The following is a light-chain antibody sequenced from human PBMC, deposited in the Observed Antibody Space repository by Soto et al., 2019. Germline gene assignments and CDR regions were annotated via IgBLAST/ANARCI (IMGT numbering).Light chain of an antibody. CDR3: QRRTSWPPKYT. V-gene: IGKV3-11*01. CDR1: QSVSSY. CDR2: DAS. Sequence: EIVLTQSPATLSLSPGERATLSCRASQSVSSYLAWYQQKPGQAPRLLIYDASNRATGIPARFSGSGSGTDFTLTISSLEPEDFAVYYCQRRTSWPPKYTFGQGTKLEIK. J-gene: IGKJ2*01.